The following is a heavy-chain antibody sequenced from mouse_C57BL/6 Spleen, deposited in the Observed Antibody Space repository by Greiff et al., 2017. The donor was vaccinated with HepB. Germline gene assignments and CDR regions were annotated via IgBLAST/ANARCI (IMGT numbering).Heavy chain of an antibody. Sequence: VKLVESEGGLVQPGSSMKLSCTASGFTFSDYYMAWVRQVPEKGLEWVANINYDGSSTYYLDSLKSRFIISRDNAKNILYLQMSSLKSEDTATYYCARVGNYVRYAMDYWGQGTSVTVSS. D-gene: IGHD2-1*01. CDR3: ARVGNYVRYAMDY. CDR1: GFTFSDYY. J-gene: IGHJ4*01. V-gene: IGHV5-16*01. CDR2: INYDGSST.